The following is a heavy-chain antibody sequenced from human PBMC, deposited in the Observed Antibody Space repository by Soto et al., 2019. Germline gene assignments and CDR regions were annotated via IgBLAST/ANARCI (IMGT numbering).Heavy chain of an antibody. CDR1: RFTFSGIW. J-gene: IGHJ3*02. CDR2: IKENGSEK. V-gene: IGHV3-7*01. Sequence: EVQLVESGGDLVQPGGSLRLSGADSRFTFSGIWMYWVGQAPGKGLEWVANIKENGSEKNYGDSVRGRFTISRHNAKNSLYLQMHSLRAEDPAVYYCARGARIWGQGTMVTVS. CDR3: ARGARI.